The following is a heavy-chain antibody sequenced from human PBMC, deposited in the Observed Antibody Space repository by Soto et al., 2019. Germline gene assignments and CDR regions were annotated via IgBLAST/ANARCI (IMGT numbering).Heavy chain of an antibody. CDR1: GGSFSGYY. CDR3: AREVGSSGWYYDY. Sequence: QVQLQQWGAGLLKPSETLSLTCAVYGGSFSGYYWSWIRQPPGKGLEWSGEINHSGSTNYNPSLKSRVTISVDTSKNQFSLKLSSVTAADTAVYYCAREVGSSGWYYDYWGQGTLVTVSS. J-gene: IGHJ4*02. D-gene: IGHD6-19*01. CDR2: INHSGST. V-gene: IGHV4-34*01.